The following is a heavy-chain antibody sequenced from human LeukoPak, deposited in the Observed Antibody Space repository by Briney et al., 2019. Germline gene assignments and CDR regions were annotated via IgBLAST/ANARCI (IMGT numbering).Heavy chain of an antibody. J-gene: IGHJ4*02. Sequence: ASVKVSCKASGGTFSSYAISWVRQAPGQGLEWMGGIIPIFGTANYAQKFQGRVTITADESTSTAYMELSSLRSEDKAVYYCARVILSAAAGLLFDYWGQGTLVTVSS. CDR2: IIPIFGTA. V-gene: IGHV1-69*13. CDR1: GGTFSSYA. CDR3: ARVILSAAAGLLFDY. D-gene: IGHD6-13*01.